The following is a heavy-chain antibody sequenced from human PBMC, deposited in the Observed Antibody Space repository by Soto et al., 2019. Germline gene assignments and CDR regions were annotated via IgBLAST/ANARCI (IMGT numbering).Heavy chain of an antibody. V-gene: IGHV3-64*01. Sequence: GGSLRLSCAASGFTFSSYAMHWVRQAPGKGLEYVSAISSNGGSTYYANSVKGRFTISRDNSKNTLYLQMGSLRAEDMAVYYCARGSTTDYDYIWGMPPPNFDYWGQGTLVTVSS. D-gene: IGHD3-16*01. J-gene: IGHJ4*02. CDR2: ISSNGGST. CDR3: ARGSTTDYDYIWGMPPPNFDY. CDR1: GFTFSSYA.